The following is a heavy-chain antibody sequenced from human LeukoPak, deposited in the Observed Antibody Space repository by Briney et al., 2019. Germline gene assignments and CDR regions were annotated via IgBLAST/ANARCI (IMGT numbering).Heavy chain of an antibody. V-gene: IGHV3-48*04. D-gene: IGHD5-12*01. CDR2: ISSSSSTI. CDR1: GFTFSSYS. CDR3: AKVGDSGYDYWSIVYYFDY. Sequence: PGGSLRLSCAASGFTFSSYSLNWVRQAPGKGLEWLSYISSSSSTIYYADSVKGRFTISRDNAKNSLYLQMNSLRAEDTAVYYCAKVGDSGYDYWSIVYYFDYWGQGTLVTVSS. J-gene: IGHJ4*02.